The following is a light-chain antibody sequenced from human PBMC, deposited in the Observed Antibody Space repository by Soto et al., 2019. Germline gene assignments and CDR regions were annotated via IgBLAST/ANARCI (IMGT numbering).Light chain of an antibody. Sequence: DIVMTQSPDSLAVSLGERATINCKSSQSVLYSSNNKNYLAWYQQKPGQPPKLLISWASTRESGVPDRFSGSGSGTDFTIDNSSLQTEDLSVYYCQQYYCTPMYTFGQGTKLEIK. CDR3: QQYYCTPMYT. V-gene: IGKV4-1*01. J-gene: IGKJ2*01. CDR2: WAS. CDR1: QSVLYSSNNKNY.